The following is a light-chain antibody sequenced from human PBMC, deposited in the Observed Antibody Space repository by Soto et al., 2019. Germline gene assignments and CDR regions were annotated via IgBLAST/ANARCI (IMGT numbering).Light chain of an antibody. CDR3: SSYTTSNTVV. Sequence: QSALTQPASVSGSPGQSITISCTGTSSDVGFYNYVSWYQQHPGKAPKLMIYHVSSRPSGVSTRFSGSKSANTASLTISGLQAEDEADYYCSSYTTSNTVVFGGGTKLTVL. J-gene: IGLJ3*02. CDR2: HVS. V-gene: IGLV2-14*03. CDR1: SSDVGFYNY.